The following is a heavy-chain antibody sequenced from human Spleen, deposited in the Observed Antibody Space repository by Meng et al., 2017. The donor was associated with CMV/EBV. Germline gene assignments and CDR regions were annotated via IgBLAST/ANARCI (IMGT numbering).Heavy chain of an antibody. Sequence: GESLKISCAASGFSFSSYAMSWVRQAPGKGLEWVSSISGSGGDTYYADSVKGRFTISRDNSKNTLYLQLNSLRADDTAVYYCAKGRDWFDPWGQGTLVTVSS. CDR3: AKGRDWFDP. V-gene: IGHV3-23*01. CDR1: GFSFSSYA. CDR2: ISGSGGDT. J-gene: IGHJ5*02.